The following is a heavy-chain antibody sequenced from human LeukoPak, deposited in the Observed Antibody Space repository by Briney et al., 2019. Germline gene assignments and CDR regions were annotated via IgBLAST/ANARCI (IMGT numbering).Heavy chain of an antibody. Sequence: SETLSLTCTISGGSVSDYYWSWIRQSPGKGLEWIGYIYHTGSTSYSPSLKSRVTISADTSQNQFSLKLSSVTAADTAVYYCASRKLGNDYWGQGTLATVSS. V-gene: IGHV4-59*02. J-gene: IGHJ4*02. CDR3: ASRKLGNDY. CDR1: GGSVSDYY. CDR2: IYHTGST. D-gene: IGHD7-27*01.